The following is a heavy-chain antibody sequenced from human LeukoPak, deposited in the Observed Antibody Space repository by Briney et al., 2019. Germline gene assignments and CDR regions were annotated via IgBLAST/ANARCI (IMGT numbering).Heavy chain of an antibody. CDR1: GFTFSSYA. V-gene: IGHV3-23*01. CDR3: ARSIVGATPLDP. D-gene: IGHD1-26*01. CDR2: ISGSGGST. Sequence: GGPLRLSCAASGFTFSSYAMSWVRQAPGKGLEWVSAISGSGGSTYYADSVKGRFTISRDNSKNTLYLQMNSLRAEDTAVYYCARSIVGATPLDPWGQGTLVTVSS. J-gene: IGHJ5*02.